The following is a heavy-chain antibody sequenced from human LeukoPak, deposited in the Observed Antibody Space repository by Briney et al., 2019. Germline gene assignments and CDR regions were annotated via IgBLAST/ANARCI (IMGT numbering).Heavy chain of an antibody. D-gene: IGHD3-22*01. V-gene: IGHV1-69*05. J-gene: IGHJ6*03. Sequence: EASVKVSCKGSGGTFSSYSISWVRQAPGQGLEWMGGIIPAFGTAHYAQKFQGRVTFTTDESTTTAYMGLRSLRSEDTAVYYCASEGNYDSSGYSRYNYYYMDVWGKGTAVTVSS. CDR3: ASEGNYDSSGYSRYNYYYMDV. CDR1: GGTFSSYS. CDR2: IIPAFGTA.